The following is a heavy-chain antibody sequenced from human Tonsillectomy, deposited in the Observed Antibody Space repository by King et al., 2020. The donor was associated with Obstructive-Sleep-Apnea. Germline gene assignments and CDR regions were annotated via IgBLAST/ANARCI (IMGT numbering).Heavy chain of an antibody. CDR1: GFIFSDHY. CDR2: IRNKANSYTT. CDR3: ARDVDTGSWFDP. D-gene: IGHD5-18*01. V-gene: IGHV3-72*01. Sequence: VQLVESGGGLVQPGGSLRLSCAASGFIFSDHYMDWVRQAPGKGLEWVGRIRNKANSYTTEYGASVKGRFTISRDDSKNSLYLQMNSLKAEDTTVYYCARDVDTGSWFDPWGQGTLVTVSS. J-gene: IGHJ5*02.